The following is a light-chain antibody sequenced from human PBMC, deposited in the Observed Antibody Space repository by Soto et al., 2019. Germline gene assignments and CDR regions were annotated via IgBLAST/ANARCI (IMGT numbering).Light chain of an antibody. CDR2: GAS. Sequence: EIVLTQSPGTLSLSPGERATLSCRASQSFSSSYLAWYQQKPGQAPRLLIYGASSRATGIPDRFSGSGSGTDCTLTISSLEPEDFAVYYCQHYGSAIFTFGPGTKVDVK. V-gene: IGKV3-20*01. CDR1: QSFSSSY. J-gene: IGKJ3*01. CDR3: QHYGSAIFT.